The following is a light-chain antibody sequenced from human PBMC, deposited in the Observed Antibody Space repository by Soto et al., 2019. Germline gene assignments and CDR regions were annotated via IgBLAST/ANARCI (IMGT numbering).Light chain of an antibody. V-gene: IGLV2-23*03. CDR1: SSDVGSYTL. CDR3: CLYSGTTTFV. Sequence: QSALTQPASVSGSPGQSITISCTGTSSDVGSYTLVSWYQQHPGKAHKLMIYEGTKRPSGVSNRFSGSTSGNTASLTISGLQAEDEADYYCCLYSGTTTFVFGGGTKLTVL. CDR2: EGT. J-gene: IGLJ2*01.